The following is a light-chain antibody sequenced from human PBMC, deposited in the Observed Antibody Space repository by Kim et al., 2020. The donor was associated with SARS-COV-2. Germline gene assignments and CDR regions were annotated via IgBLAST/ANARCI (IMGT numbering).Light chain of an antibody. Sequence: ASVGDRVTITCRASQSITKWLAWYPQKPGKAPKLLIYEASTLESGVPSRFSGSGSGTGFTLTINNLQPDDFATYYCQQYSNYLWTFGQGTKVDIK. CDR2: EAS. CDR1: QSITKW. J-gene: IGKJ1*01. CDR3: QQYSNYLWT. V-gene: IGKV1-5*03.